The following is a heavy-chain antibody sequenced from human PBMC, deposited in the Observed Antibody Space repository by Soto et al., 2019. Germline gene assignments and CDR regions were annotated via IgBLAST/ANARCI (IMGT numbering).Heavy chain of an antibody. Sequence: PSETLSLTCRVSGGSISSFYWSWIRQPPGKGLEWIGDIHDSGSTNYNPSLKSRVSISVDTSENQFSLRLRSVTAADTAVYYCARNVGGVDFDYWRQGTQVTVSS. CDR1: GGSISSFY. J-gene: IGHJ4*02. D-gene: IGHD1-26*01. V-gene: IGHV4-59*01. CDR3: ARNVGGVDFDY. CDR2: IHDSGST.